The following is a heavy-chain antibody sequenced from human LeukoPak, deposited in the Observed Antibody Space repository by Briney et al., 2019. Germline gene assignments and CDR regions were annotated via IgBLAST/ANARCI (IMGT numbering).Heavy chain of an antibody. CDR2: ISYDGSNK. D-gene: IGHD4-11*01. CDR1: GFTFSSYW. J-gene: IGHJ6*02. CDR3: AKSMATVTPYYYYGMDV. V-gene: IGHV3-30*18. Sequence: GGSLRLSCAPSGFTFSSYWMSWVRQAPGKGLEWVAVISYDGSNKYYADSVKGRFTISRDNSKNTLYLQMNSLRAEDTAVYYCAKSMATVTPYYYYGMDVWGQGTTVTVSS.